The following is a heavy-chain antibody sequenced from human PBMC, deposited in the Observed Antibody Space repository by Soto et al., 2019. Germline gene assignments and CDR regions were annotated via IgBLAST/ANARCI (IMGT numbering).Heavy chain of an antibody. V-gene: IGHV3-23*01. J-gene: IGHJ4*02. Sequence: GGSLRLSCAASGFTFSSYAMSWVRQAPGKGLEWVSAISGSGGSTYYADSVKGRFTISRDNSKNTLYLQMNSLRAEDTAVYYCAKDGRPYSSSWYYFDYWGQGTLVTVSS. CDR1: GFTFSSYA. CDR2: ISGSGGST. CDR3: AKDGRPYSSSWYYFDY. D-gene: IGHD6-13*01.